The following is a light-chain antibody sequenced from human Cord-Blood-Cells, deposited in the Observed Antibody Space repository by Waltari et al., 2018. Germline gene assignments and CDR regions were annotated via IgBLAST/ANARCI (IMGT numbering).Light chain of an antibody. CDR1: SSDVGGYKY. V-gene: IGLV2-14*01. Sequence: QSALTQPASVSGSPGQSTTISCTGTSSDVGGYKYVSWYQQHPGKAPKLMIYDVRNRPSGVSNRFSGSKSGNTASLTISGLQAEDEADYYCSSYTSSSTLVFGGGTKLTVL. CDR3: SSYTSSSTLV. CDR2: DVR. J-gene: IGLJ2*01.